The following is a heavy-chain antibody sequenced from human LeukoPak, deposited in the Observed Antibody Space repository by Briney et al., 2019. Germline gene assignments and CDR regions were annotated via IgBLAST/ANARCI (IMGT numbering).Heavy chain of an antibody. CDR3: AKDLGDDYNPGYFDY. J-gene: IGHJ4*02. CDR2: ISGSGGST. V-gene: IGHV3-23*01. CDR1: GFTFSSYA. D-gene: IGHD5-24*01. Sequence: GGSLRLSCAASGFTFSSYAMSWVRQAPGKGLEWVSAISGSGGSTYYAGSVKGRFTISRDNSKNTLYLQMNSLRAEDTAVYYCAKDLGDDYNPGYFDYWGQGTLVTVSS.